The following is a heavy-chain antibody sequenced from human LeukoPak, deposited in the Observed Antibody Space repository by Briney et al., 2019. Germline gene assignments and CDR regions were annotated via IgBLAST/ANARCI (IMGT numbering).Heavy chain of an antibody. CDR2: IIPIFGTA. D-gene: IGHD4-17*01. V-gene: IGHV1-69*05. CDR3: ARVDGYITTVSGAFDI. CDR1: GGTFSSYA. J-gene: IGHJ3*02. Sequence: GASVKVSCKASGGTFSSYAISWVRQAPGQGLEWMGGIIPIFGTANYAQKFQGRVTITTDESTSTAYMELSSLRSEDTAVYYCARVDGYITTVSGAFDIGGQGTMVTVSS.